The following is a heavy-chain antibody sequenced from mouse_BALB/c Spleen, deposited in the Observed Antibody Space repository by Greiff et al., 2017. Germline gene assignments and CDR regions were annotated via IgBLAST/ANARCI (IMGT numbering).Heavy chain of an antibody. CDR2: IDPANGNT. V-gene: IGHV14-3*02. Sequence: EVQLQQSGAELVKPGASVKLSCTASGFNIKDTYMHWVKQRPEQGLEWIGRIDPANGNTKYDPKFQGKATITADTSSNTAYLQLSSLTSEDTAVYYCARPPVITTVVPYFDYWGQGTTRTVSS. J-gene: IGHJ2*01. CDR3: ARPPVITTVVPYFDY. CDR1: GFNIKDTY. D-gene: IGHD1-1*01.